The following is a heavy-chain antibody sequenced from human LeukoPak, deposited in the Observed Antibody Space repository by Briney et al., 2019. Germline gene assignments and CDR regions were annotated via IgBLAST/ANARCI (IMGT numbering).Heavy chain of an antibody. CDR3: ARTTEGGYTYNYFYYYYMDV. D-gene: IGHD5-18*01. CDR1: GYSITSGYY. CDR2: IYHSGST. Sequence: SETLSLTCTVSGYSITSGYYWGWIRQPPGKGLEWIGSIYHSGSTYYNPSVKSRVTISVDTSKNQFSLKLSSVTAADTAVYYCARTTEGGYTYNYFYYYYMDVWGKGTTVTISS. J-gene: IGHJ6*03. V-gene: IGHV4-38-2*02.